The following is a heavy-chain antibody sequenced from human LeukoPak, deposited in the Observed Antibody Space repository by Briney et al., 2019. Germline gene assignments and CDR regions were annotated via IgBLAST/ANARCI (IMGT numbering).Heavy chain of an antibody. D-gene: IGHD4-23*01. CDR1: GGSIRSYY. J-gene: IGHJ4*02. CDR3: ARGRNDNGGMFFDS. V-gene: IGHV4-59*13. Sequence: ETLFLTCTVSGGSIRSYYWNWIRQAPGKGLEWVGFISYSGYTSYRPSLKSRVAISIDTAKSQFSLRLSSMTAADTAIYYCARGRNDNGGMFFDSWAQGTLVTVSS. CDR2: ISYSGYT.